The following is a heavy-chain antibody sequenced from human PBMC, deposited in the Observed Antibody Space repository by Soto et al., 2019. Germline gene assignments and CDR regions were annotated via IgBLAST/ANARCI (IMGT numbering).Heavy chain of an antibody. CDR2: IYYSGSP. D-gene: IGHD1-26*01. Sequence: SETLSLTCTVSGDSMSSYYWSWIRQPPGKGLEWIGYIYYSGSPDYNPSLKTRVTISVDTSKNQFSLKLSSVTAADTAIYYCARPSGSYLFYFDYWGQGTLVTVSS. CDR3: ARPSGSYLFYFDY. V-gene: IGHV4-59*08. J-gene: IGHJ4*02. CDR1: GDSMSSYY.